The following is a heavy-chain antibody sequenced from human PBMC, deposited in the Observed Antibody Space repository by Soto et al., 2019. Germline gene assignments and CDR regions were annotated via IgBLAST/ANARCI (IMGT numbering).Heavy chain of an antibody. CDR1: GFTFSSYV. CDR2: FGGGAENT. V-gene: IGHV3-23*01. CDR3: AKDVGGDSLFEY. J-gene: IGHJ4*02. Sequence: EVQLLESGGGLVQPGESLRLSCAASGFTFSSYVMAWVRQAPGKGLEWVSTFGGGAENTHYAASWKGGFTISRDNSKNTLHLQMDSLSCEDTAIYYCAKDVGGDSLFEYWGQGTPVTVSS. D-gene: IGHD2-21*02.